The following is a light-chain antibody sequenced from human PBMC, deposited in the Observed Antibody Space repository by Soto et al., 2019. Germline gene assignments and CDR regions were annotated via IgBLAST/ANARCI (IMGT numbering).Light chain of an antibody. Sequence: SYEITQPRSASLATPCMAGIACGGNNIGSKAVHWYQQKPGQDPVLVIYSDSNRPSGIPERFSGSNPGNTATLTISRIEAGDEAEYYCQVWDSSSDHNDGFGPGTKVTVL. CDR3: QVWDSSSDHNDG. J-gene: IGLJ1*01. V-gene: IGLV3-12*02. CDR1: NIGSKA. CDR2: SDS.